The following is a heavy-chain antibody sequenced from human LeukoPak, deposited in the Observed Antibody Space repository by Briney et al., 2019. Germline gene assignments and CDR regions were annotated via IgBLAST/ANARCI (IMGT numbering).Heavy chain of an antibody. Sequence: GGSLRLSCVGSGFTFRSHAMSWVRQAPEKGLEFVSGIYENGGTTYYADSVKGRFSISRDHSKNTLYLQMDSLRGEDTAVYYCAKDFRIGYSAHFDYWGQGALVTVSS. D-gene: IGHD2-21*01. J-gene: IGHJ4*02. CDR2: IYENGGTT. V-gene: IGHV3-23*01. CDR1: GFTFRSHA. CDR3: AKDFRIGYSAHFDY.